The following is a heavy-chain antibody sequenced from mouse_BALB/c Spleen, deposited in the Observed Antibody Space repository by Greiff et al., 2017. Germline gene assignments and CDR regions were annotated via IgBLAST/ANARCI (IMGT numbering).Heavy chain of an antibody. CDR1: GFNIKDTY. CDR2: IDPANGNT. J-gene: IGHJ3*01. Sequence: EVKLQESGAELVKPGASVKLSCTASGFNIKDTYMHWVKQRPEQGLEWIGRIDPANGNTKYDPKFQGKATITADTSSNTAYLQLSSLTSEDTAVYYCARGFHPFAYWGQGTLVTVSA. CDR3: ARGFHPFAY. V-gene: IGHV14-3*02.